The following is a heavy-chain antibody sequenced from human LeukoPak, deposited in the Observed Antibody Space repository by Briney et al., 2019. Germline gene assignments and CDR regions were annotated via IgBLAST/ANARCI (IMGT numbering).Heavy chain of an antibody. CDR2: INSDGSST. J-gene: IGHJ3*02. Sequence: GGSLRLSCAASGFTFSSYWMHWVRQAPGKGLVWVSRINSDGSSTSYADSVKGRFTISRDNAKNTLYLQMNNLRAEDTAVYYCSSGDSHAFDIWGQGTMVTVSS. CDR1: GFTFSSYW. CDR3: SSGDSHAFDI. V-gene: IGHV3-74*01. D-gene: IGHD4-17*01.